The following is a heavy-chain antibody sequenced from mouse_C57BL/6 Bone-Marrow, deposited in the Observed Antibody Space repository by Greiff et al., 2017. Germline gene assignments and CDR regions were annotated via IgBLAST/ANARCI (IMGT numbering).Heavy chain of an antibody. CDR3: AREGGDYDGGYFDY. Sequence: DVQLQESGAELVRPGSSVKMSCKTSGYTFTSYGINWVKQRPGQGPEWIGYIYIGNGYTEYNEKFKGKATLTSDTSSSTAYMQISSLTSADSAIYFGAREGGDYDGGYFDYWGQGTTLTVSS. J-gene: IGHJ2*01. CDR1: GYTFTSYG. D-gene: IGHD2-4*01. CDR2: IYIGNGYT. V-gene: IGHV1-58*01.